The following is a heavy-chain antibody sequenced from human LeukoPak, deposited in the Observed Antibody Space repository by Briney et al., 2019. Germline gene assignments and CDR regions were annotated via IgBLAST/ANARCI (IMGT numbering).Heavy chain of an antibody. CDR2: VSGYNDNT. J-gene: IGHJ3*02. CDR3: ARDYRLNDGHDGFDI. D-gene: IGHD1-1*01. CDR1: SYTFSSYG. V-gene: IGHV1-18*01. Sequence: ASVKVSCKASSYTFSSYGISWVRQAPGQGLEWMGWVSGYNDNTNYAQRLQGRVTMTTDTSTTTAHMELRSLTSDDTAVYYCARDYRLNDGHDGFDIWGQGTMVTVSS.